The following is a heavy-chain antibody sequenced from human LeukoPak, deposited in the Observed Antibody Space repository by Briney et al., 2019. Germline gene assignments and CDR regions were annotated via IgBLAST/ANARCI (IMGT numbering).Heavy chain of an antibody. D-gene: IGHD3-10*01. CDR1: GGSISSYY. Sequence: SETLSLTCTVSGGSISSYYWSWIRQPPGKGLEWIGYIYYSGSTNYNPSLKSRVTISVDTSKNQFPLKLSSVTAADTAVYYCARGGDRSFDYWGQGTLVTVSS. J-gene: IGHJ4*02. CDR2: IYYSGST. V-gene: IGHV4-59*01. CDR3: ARGGDRSFDY.